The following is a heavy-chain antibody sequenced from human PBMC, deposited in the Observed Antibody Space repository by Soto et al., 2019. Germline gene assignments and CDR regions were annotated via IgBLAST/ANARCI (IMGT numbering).Heavy chain of an antibody. Sequence: ASVKVSCKVSGYTLTELSMHWVRQAPGKGLEWMGGFDAEDGETIYAQKLQGRVTMTTDTSTSTAYMELRSLRSDDTAVYYCASYDYGDYVSGYWGQGTLVTVSS. CDR1: GYTLTELS. D-gene: IGHD4-17*01. CDR3: ASYDYGDYVSGY. CDR2: FDAEDGET. V-gene: IGHV1-24*01. J-gene: IGHJ4*02.